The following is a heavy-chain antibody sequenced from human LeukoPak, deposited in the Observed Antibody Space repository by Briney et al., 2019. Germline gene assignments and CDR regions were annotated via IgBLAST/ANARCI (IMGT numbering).Heavy chain of an antibody. J-gene: IGHJ6*03. CDR1: GFTFSSYG. Sequence: GRSLRLSCAASGFTFSSYGMHWVRQAPGKGLEWVAVIWYDGSNKYYADPVKGRFTISRDNSKNTLYLQMNSLRAEDTAVYYCARARVVVPAATDYYYYYMDVWGKGTTVTVSS. D-gene: IGHD2-2*01. CDR2: IWYDGSNK. CDR3: ARARVVVPAATDYYYYYMDV. V-gene: IGHV3-33*01.